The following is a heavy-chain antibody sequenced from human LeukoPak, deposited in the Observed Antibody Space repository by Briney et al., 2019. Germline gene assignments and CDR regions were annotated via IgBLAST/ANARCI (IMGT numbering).Heavy chain of an antibody. V-gene: IGHV3-23*01. Sequence: GGPLRLSCAASGFTFSTFAMIWVRQPPGKGLEWVSSIFPSGGEIHYADSVRGRFTISRDNSKSTLSLQMNSLRAEDTAVYYCAKTCSGGSCYKDYWGQGTLVTVSS. CDR2: IFPSGGEI. CDR1: GFTFSTFA. J-gene: IGHJ4*02. D-gene: IGHD2-15*01. CDR3: AKTCSGGSCYKDY.